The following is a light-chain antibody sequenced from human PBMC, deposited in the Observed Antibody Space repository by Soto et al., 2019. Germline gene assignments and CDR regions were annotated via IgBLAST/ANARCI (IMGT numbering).Light chain of an antibody. J-gene: IGKJ3*01. CDR3: QQYNNWPRT. CDR2: GAS. V-gene: IGKV3-15*01. CDR1: QSVSSN. Sequence: EIVMTQSPATLSVSPGERATLSCRASQSVSSNLAWYQQKPGQAPRLLIYGASNRATGIPARFSGSGSGTEFTLTISSLQSEDFAVYYCQQYNNWPRTFGPGTKVDIQ.